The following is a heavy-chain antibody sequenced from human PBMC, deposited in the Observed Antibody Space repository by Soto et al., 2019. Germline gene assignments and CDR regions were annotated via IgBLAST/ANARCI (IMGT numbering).Heavy chain of an antibody. D-gene: IGHD6-13*01. CDR1: GGTFSSYA. J-gene: IGHJ4*02. Sequence: GASVKVSCKASGGTFSSYAISWVRQAPGQGLEWMGGIIPIFGTANYAQKFQGRVTITADKSTSTAYMELSSLRSEDTAVYYCARANIAAAGLDYWGQGTLVTVPS. CDR2: IIPIFGTA. CDR3: ARANIAAAGLDY. V-gene: IGHV1-69*06.